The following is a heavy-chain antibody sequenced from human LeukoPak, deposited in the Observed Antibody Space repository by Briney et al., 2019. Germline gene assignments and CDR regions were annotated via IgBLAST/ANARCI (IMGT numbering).Heavy chain of an antibody. D-gene: IGHD3-22*01. V-gene: IGHV3-30-3*01. Sequence: PGRSLRLSCAASGFTFSSYAMHWVRQAPGKGLEWVAVISYDGSNKYYADSVKGRFTISRDNSKNTLYLQMNSLRAEDTAVYYCARAARGSSYYYDSSGYYYGHYYYYGMDVWGQGTTVTVSS. CDR1: GFTFSSYA. CDR2: ISYDGSNK. J-gene: IGHJ6*02. CDR3: ARAARGSSYYYDSSGYYYGHYYYYGMDV.